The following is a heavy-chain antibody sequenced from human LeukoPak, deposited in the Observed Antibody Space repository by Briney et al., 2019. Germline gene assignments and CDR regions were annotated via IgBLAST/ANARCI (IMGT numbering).Heavy chain of an antibody. CDR1: GGSISSGDYY. CDR2: IYYSGST. V-gene: IGHV4-30-4*01. Sequence: PSETLSLTCTVSGGSISSGDYYWSWIRQPPGKGLEWIGYIYYSGSTYYNPSLKSRVTISVDTSKNQFSLKLSSVTAADTAVYYCARASPYCSGGSCNNWFDPWGQGTLVTVSS. J-gene: IGHJ5*02. CDR3: ARASPYCSGGSCNNWFDP. D-gene: IGHD2-15*01.